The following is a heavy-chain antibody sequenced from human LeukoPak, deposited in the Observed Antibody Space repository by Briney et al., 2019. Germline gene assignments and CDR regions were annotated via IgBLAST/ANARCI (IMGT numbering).Heavy chain of an antibody. Sequence: SETLSLTCAVYGGSFSGYYWSWIRQPPGKGLEWIGEINHSGSTNYNPSLKSRVTVSVDTSKNQFSLRLTSVTAADTAVYYCARHYYYDSSGLFDPRGQGTLVTVSS. V-gene: IGHV4-34*01. CDR2: INHSGST. J-gene: IGHJ5*02. D-gene: IGHD3-22*01. CDR3: ARHYYYDSSGLFDP. CDR1: GGSFSGYY.